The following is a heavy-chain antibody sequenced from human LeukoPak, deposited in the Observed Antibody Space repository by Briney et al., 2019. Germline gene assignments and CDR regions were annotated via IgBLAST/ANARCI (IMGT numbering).Heavy chain of an antibody. D-gene: IGHD4/OR15-4a*01. Sequence: SETLSLTCTVSGGSISSGDYYWSWIHQPPGKGLEWIGYIYYTGSTYYNPSLKRRVTISVDTSKNQFSLKLRSVTAADTAVYFCARDQPVLSCFDPWGQGTLVTVSA. CDR2: IYYTGST. V-gene: IGHV4-30-4*08. J-gene: IGHJ5*02. CDR1: GGSISSGDYY. CDR3: ARDQPVLSCFDP.